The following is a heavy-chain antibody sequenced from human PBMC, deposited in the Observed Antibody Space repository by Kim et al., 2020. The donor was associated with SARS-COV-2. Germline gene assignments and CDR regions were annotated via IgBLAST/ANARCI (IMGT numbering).Heavy chain of an antibody. V-gene: IGHV1-24*01. CDR3: ATDLLAAGEHYYYHYGMDV. CDR1: GYTLTELS. Sequence: ASVKVSCKVSGYTLTELSMHWVRQAPGKGLEWMGGFDPEDGETSYAQKFQGRVTMTDDTSTDTAYMELSSLRSEDTAVYYCATDLLAAGEHYYYHYGMDVWRQGTAVPVFS. CDR2: FDPEDGET. D-gene: IGHD6-13*01. J-gene: IGHJ6*01.